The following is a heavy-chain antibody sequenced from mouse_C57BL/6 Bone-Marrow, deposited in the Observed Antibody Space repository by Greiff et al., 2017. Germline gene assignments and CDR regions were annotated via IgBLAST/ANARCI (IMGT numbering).Heavy chain of an antibody. D-gene: IGHD1-1*01. V-gene: IGHV1-64*01. CDR2: IHPNSGST. CDR3: ARSYYGSSYNY. Sequence: QVQLQQPGAELVKPGASVKLSCKASGYTFTSYWMHWVKQRPGQGLEWIGMIHPNSGSTNYNEKFKSKATLTVDKSSSTAYMQLSSLTSEDSAVYYCARSYYGSSYNYWGQGTTLTGSS. CDR1: GYTFTSYW. J-gene: IGHJ2*01.